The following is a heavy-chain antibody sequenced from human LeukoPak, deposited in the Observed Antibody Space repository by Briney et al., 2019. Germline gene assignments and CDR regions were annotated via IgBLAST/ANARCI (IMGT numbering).Heavy chain of an antibody. V-gene: IGHV3-48*03. CDR1: GFIFSNYE. J-gene: IGHJ3*01. CDR3: ARDIDTGYVGDAFDV. Sequence: GGSLRLSCVASGFIFSNYEMNWVRQAPGKGLEWVSYISSSGNSIYYADSVKGRFTISKDNAKNSLYLQMNSLRAEDTAVYYCARDIDTGYVGDAFDVWGQGTMVTVSS. D-gene: IGHD5-12*01. CDR2: ISSSGNSI.